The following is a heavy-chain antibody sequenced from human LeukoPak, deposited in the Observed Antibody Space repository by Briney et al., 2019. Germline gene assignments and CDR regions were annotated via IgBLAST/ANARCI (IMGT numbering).Heavy chain of an antibody. J-gene: IGHJ5*02. D-gene: IGHD6-13*01. Sequence: TSETLSLTCSVSGDSMEIDYWNWISQPAGKGLEWIGRIYNSGNTNYSPSLKSRVTMSIDTSKSQFSLQLTSVTAADTAVYYCARFAAAGRNWFDPWGQGTLVTVSS. V-gene: IGHV4-4*07. CDR1: GDSMEIDY. CDR3: ARFAAAGRNWFDP. CDR2: IYNSGNT.